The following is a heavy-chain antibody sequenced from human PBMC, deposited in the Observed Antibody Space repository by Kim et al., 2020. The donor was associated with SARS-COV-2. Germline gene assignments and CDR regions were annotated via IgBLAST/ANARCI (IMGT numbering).Heavy chain of an antibody. J-gene: IGHJ2*01. V-gene: IGHV5-51*01. CDR3: ARREYDQDYYFHL. CDR1: GYSFSNYW. D-gene: IGHD4-17*01. Sequence: GESLKISCKGSGYSFSNYWIAWVRQMPGKGLEWMGIIYPGDSDTRNSPSFQGQVTISADKSISTAYLQWSNLRASDTAMYYCARREYDQDYYFHLWGRGTLVTVSS. CDR2: IYPGDSDT.